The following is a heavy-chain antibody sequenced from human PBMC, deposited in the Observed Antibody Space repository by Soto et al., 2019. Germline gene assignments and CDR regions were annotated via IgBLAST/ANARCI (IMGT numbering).Heavy chain of an antibody. CDR3: ARSRYSDGY. J-gene: IGHJ4*02. CDR2: ISSSSSSI. D-gene: IGHD3-9*01. CDR1: GFTFSSYS. V-gene: IGHV3-48*01. Sequence: GGSLRLSCAASGFTFSSYSMNWVRQAPGKGLEWVSYISSSSSSIQYADSVKGRFTISRDNAKNSLYLQMNSLRAEDTAVYYCARSRYSDGYWGQGTLVTVSS.